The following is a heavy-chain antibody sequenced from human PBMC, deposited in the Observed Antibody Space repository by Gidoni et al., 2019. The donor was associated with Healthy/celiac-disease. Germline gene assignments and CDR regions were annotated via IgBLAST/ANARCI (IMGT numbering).Heavy chain of an antibody. D-gene: IGHD3-22*01. V-gene: IGHV3-23*01. J-gene: IGHJ6*03. CDR2: ISGSGGST. CDR3: AKGDYYDRTYYYYYMDV. CDR1: GFTFRIYA. Sequence: EVQLLESGGGLVQPGGSLRLSCAASGFTFRIYAMSWVRQAPGKGLEWVSAISGSGGSTYYADSVKGRFTISRDNSKNTLYLQMNSLRAEDTAVYYCAKGDYYDRTYYYYYMDVWGKGTTVTVSS.